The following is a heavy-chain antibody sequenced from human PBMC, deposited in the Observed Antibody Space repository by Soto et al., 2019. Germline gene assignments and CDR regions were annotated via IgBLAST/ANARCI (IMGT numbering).Heavy chain of an antibody. CDR2: IAHDGSNA. V-gene: IGHV3-30-3*01. Sequence: QVQLVESGGGVVQPGGSLRLSCAASGFTFRNHAMHGVRQAPGKGLECLAVIAHDGSNAFYRDSVKGRFTVSRDNSKNRLYLYMNSLSSEDTGVYYCARGDREDILVVVGARPGEYGTDIWGQGTTVIVSS. CDR1: GFTFRNHA. CDR3: ARGDREDILVVVGARPGEYGTDI. D-gene: IGHD2-15*01. J-gene: IGHJ6*02.